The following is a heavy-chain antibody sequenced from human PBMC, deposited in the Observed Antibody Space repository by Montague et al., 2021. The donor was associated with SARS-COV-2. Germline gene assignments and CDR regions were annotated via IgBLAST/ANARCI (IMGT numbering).Heavy chain of an antibody. Sequence: SETLSLTCRVSGDSISTSTRWTWVRQTPGKGLEWIGEIFHSGTINYNPSLKSRVSISVDKSNNQSSLRLSSLIAADTAVYYCATLSRRTAAGTRDYFGLDVWGQGTTVVVSS. V-gene: IGHV4-4*02. J-gene: IGHJ6*02. CDR2: IFHSGTI. CDR3: ATLSRRTAAGTRDYFGLDV. CDR1: GDSISTSTR. D-gene: IGHD6-13*01.